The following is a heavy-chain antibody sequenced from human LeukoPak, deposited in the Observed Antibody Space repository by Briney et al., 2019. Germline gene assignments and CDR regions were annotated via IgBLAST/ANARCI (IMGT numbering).Heavy chain of an antibody. Sequence: GGSLRLSCAASGFTFSSYGMSWVRQAPGKGLEWVSAISGTGGTTYYADSVKGRFTISRDNSKNSLYLQMNSLRTEDTALYYCALPRGRVDYWGQGTLVTVSS. CDR3: ALPRGRVDY. CDR2: ISGTGGTT. J-gene: IGHJ4*02. D-gene: IGHD2-15*01. V-gene: IGHV3-23*01. CDR1: GFTFSSYG.